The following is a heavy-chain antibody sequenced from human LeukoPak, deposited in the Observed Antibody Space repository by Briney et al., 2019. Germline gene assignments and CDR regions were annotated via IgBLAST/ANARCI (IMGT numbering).Heavy chain of an antibody. CDR2: MNPNSGNT. CDR3: ARIGEYCSSTSCYG. J-gene: IGHJ4*02. CDR1: GYTFTSYD. V-gene: IGHV1-8*02. Sequence: GASVKVSCKASGYTFTSYDINWVRQATGQGLEWMGGMNPNSGNTGYAQKFQGRVTMTRNTSISTAYMELSSLRSEDTAVYYCARIGEYCSSTSCYGWGQGTLVTVSS. D-gene: IGHD2-2*01.